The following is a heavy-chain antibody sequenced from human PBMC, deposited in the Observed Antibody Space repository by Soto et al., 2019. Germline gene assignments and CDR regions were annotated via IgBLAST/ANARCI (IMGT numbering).Heavy chain of an antibody. V-gene: IGHV4-31*03. CDR3: ARGGIVATINYYYGMDV. J-gene: IGHJ6*02. CDR2: IYYSGST. CDR1: GGSIGSGGYY. D-gene: IGHD5-12*01. Sequence: PSETLSLTCTVSGGSIGSGGYYWSWIRQHPGKGLEWIGYIYYSGSTYYNPSLKSRVTISVDTSKNQFSLKLSSVTAADTAVYYCARGGIVATINYYYGMDVWGQGTTVTVSS.